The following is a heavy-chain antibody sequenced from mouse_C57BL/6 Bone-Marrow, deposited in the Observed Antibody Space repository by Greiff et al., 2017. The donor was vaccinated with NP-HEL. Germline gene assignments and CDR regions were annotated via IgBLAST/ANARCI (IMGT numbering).Heavy chain of an antibody. CDR3: TYGNYYYAMDY. CDR2: IYPGNGDT. Sequence: VQLQQSGTVLARPGASVKMSCKTSGYTFPSYWMHWVKQRPGQGLEWIGAIYPGNGDTSYNQKFKGKANLTAVPSASTAYMELSSLTNEDSAVYFCTYGNYYYAMDYWGQGTSVTVSS. D-gene: IGHD2-1*01. J-gene: IGHJ4*01. CDR1: GYTFPSYW. V-gene: IGHV1-5*01.